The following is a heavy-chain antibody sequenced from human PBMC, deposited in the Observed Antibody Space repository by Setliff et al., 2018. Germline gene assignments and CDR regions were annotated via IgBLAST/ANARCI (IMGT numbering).Heavy chain of an antibody. V-gene: IGHV4-39*01. J-gene: IGHJ3*02. CDR3: ARSVVVIAYDAFDI. CDR2: IYYSGST. Sequence: SETLSLTCTVSGGSISSSSYYWGWIRQPPGKGLEWIGSIYYSGSTYYNPSLKSRVTISVDTSRNQFSLKLSSVTAADTAVYYCARSVVVIAYDAFDIWGQGTMVTVSS. D-gene: IGHD2-21*01. CDR1: GGSISSSSYY.